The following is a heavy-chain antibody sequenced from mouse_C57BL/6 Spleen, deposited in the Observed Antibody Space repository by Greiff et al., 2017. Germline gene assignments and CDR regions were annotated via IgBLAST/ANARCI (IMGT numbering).Heavy chain of an antibody. CDR2: ISSGGDYI. CDR1: GFTFSSYA. V-gene: IGHV5-9-1*02. CDR3: TRGRNSLHYFDY. J-gene: IGHJ2*01. Sequence: EVQLVESGEGLVKPGGSLKLSCAASGFTFSSYAMSWVRQTPEKRLEWVAYISSGGDYIYYADTVKGRFTISRDNARNTLYLQMSSLKSEDTAMYYCTRGRNSLHYFDYWGQGTTLTVSS. D-gene: IGHD6-2*01.